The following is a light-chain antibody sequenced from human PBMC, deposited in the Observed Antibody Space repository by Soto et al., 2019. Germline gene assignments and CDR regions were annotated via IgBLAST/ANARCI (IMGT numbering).Light chain of an antibody. V-gene: IGLV1-51*01. CDR1: SSNIVNNY. Sequence: QSVLTQPPSVSAAPGQTVTISCSGSSSNIVNNYVSWYQQFPGTAPKLLIYDNNKRPSGIPDRFSGSKSGTSATLGITGLQTGDEADYYCGTWDSSLSAVVFGGGTKLTVL. J-gene: IGLJ2*01. CDR3: GTWDSSLSAVV. CDR2: DNN.